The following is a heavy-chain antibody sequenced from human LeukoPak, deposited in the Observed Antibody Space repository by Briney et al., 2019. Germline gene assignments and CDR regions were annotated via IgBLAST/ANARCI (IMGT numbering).Heavy chain of an antibody. CDR2: IRYDGSNK. D-gene: IGHD3-16*02. V-gene: IGHV3-30*02. CDR1: GFTFSSYG. CDR3: AKSGPYVWGSYRYLDYFDY. Sequence: GGSLRLSCVGSGFTFSSYGMHWVRQAPGKGLEWVAFIRYDGSNKYYADSVKGRFTISRDNSKNTLYLQMNSLRAEDTAVYYCAKSGPYVWGSYRYLDYFDYWGQGTLVTVSS. J-gene: IGHJ4*02.